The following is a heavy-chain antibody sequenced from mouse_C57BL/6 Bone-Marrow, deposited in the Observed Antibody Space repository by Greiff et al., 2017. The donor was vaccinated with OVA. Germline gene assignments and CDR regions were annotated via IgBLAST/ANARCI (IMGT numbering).Heavy chain of an antibody. Sequence: QVQLQQSGPELVKPGASVKISCKASGYAFSSSWMNWVKQRPGKGLEWIGRIYPGDGDTNYNGKFKGKATLTADKSSSTAYMQLSSLTSEDSAVYFCARLVHYYDGSWYFDVWGTGTTVTVSS. J-gene: IGHJ1*03. CDR1: GYAFSSSW. CDR2: IYPGDGDT. V-gene: IGHV1-82*01. CDR3: ARLVHYYDGSWYFDV. D-gene: IGHD1-1*01.